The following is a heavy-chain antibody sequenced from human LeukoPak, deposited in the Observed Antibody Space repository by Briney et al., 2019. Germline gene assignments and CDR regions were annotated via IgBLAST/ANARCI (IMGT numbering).Heavy chain of an antibody. J-gene: IGHJ3*02. CDR1: GYTLTELS. CDR3: ATDILTGQGDNAFDT. CDR2: FDPEDGET. Sequence: ASVKVSCKVSGYTLTELSMHWVRQAPGKGLEWMGGFDPEDGETIYAQKFQGRVTMTEDTSTDTAYMELSSLRSEDTAVYYCATDILTGQGDNAFDTWGQGTMVTVSS. V-gene: IGHV1-24*01. D-gene: IGHD3-9*01.